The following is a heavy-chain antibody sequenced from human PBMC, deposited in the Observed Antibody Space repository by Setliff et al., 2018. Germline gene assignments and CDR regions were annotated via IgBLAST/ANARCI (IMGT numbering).Heavy chain of an antibody. V-gene: IGHV4-39*07. D-gene: IGHD1-1*01. Sequence: PSETLSLTCTVSGGSISSSSYYWGWIRQPPGKGLEWIGTIYYTGNTYYNPSLKSRVTISVGTSKNQFSLNLSSVTAADTAIYYCARVVPLGGTDRWGQGTLVTVSS. CDR1: GGSISSSSYY. CDR2: IYYTGNT. CDR3: ARVVPLGGTDR. J-gene: IGHJ5*02.